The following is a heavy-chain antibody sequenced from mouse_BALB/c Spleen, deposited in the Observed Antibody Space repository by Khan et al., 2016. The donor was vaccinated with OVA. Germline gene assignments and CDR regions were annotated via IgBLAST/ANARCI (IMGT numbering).Heavy chain of an antibody. D-gene: IGHD2-14*01. V-gene: IGHV2-6-4*01. CDR1: GFSLSRYN. Sequence: VQLKESGPGLVAPSQSLSITCTVSGFSLSRYNIHWVRQPPGKGLEWLGMIWGGGTTAYNSTLISRLSISKDNSKSQVFLEMNSLQTEDTAMYYCTRAYYTYYGYYAINYWGQGTSVTVSS. J-gene: IGHJ4*01. CDR2: IWGGGTT. CDR3: TRAYYTYYGYYAINY.